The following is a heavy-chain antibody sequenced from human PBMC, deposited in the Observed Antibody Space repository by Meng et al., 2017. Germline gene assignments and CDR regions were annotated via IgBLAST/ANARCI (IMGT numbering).Heavy chain of an antibody. D-gene: IGHD6-25*01. Sequence: VERVHSGAEGKKPGASVEVSCEPSGYNFHAYYLHWVRRAPGQGLEWMGRINPKSGDTHYAQKFQARVTMTGDTSISTAYMELSGLRSDDTAMYYCARDEDISAAGKLFGDYWGQGTLVTVSS. CDR2: INPKSGDT. J-gene: IGHJ4*02. CDR3: ARDEDISAAGKLFGDY. V-gene: IGHV1-2*06. CDR1: GYNFHAYY.